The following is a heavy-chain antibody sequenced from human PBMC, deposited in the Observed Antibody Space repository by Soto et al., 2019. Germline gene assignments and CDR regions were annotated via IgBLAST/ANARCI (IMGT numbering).Heavy chain of an antibody. V-gene: IGHV4-59*12. CDR2: ISYSGGT. D-gene: IGHD4-17*01. CDR1: GASISSYY. J-gene: IGHJ4*02. CDR3: ATRSRIYADLVDY. Sequence: SETLSLTCTVSGASISSYYWSWIRQPPGKGPELIGYISYSGGTNYNPSLKSRVTMSVDTSKNQFSLKLSSVTAADTAVYYCATRSRIYADLVDYWGQGTLVTLSS.